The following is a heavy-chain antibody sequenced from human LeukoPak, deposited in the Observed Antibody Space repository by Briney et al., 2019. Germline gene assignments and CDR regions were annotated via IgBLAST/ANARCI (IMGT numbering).Heavy chain of an antibody. V-gene: IGHV3-48*04. CDR2: ITNSGNSK. CDR1: EFTFSSYS. Sequence: GGSLRLSCAASEFTFSSYSMNWVRQAPGKGLEWVSYITNSGNSKSYADSVKGRFTISKDNARSSLYLQMNSLRADDTAVYYCARVVEVDRDSYGVADYWGQGTLVIVSS. D-gene: IGHD5-18*01. CDR3: ARVVEVDRDSYGVADY. J-gene: IGHJ4*02.